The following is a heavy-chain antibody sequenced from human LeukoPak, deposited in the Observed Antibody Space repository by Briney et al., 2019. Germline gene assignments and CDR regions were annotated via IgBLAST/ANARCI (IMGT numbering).Heavy chain of an antibody. D-gene: IGHD6-13*01. J-gene: IGHJ5*02. CDR1: GDSISSGGYY. Sequence: SQTLSLTCTVSGDSISSGGYYWSWIRQHPGKGLEWIGYIYYSGSTYYNPSLKSRVTISVDTSKNQFSLKLSSVTAADTAVYYCARDGIAAAGMGVDPWGRGTLVTVSS. V-gene: IGHV4-31*03. CDR3: ARDGIAAAGMGVDP. CDR2: IYYSGST.